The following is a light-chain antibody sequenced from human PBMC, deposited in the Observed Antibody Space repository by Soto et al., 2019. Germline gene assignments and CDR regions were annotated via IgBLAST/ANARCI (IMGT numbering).Light chain of an antibody. CDR2: DAS. CDR1: QDISNY. CDR3: QQYDNPALP. V-gene: IGKV1-33*01. Sequence: DIQMTQSPSSLSASVGDRVTITCQASQDISNYLNWYQQKPGKSPKLLIYDASNLETGVPSRFSGSGSGTDFTFTISSLQPEDIATYYCQQYDNPALPFGVGTKVEIK. J-gene: IGKJ4*01.